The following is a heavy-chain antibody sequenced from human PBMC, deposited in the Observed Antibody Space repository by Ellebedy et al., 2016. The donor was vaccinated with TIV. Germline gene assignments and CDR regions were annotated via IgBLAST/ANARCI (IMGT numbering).Heavy chain of an antibody. D-gene: IGHD2-15*01. CDR2: IRQDGSEI. V-gene: IGHV3-7*01. J-gene: IGHJ6*02. CDR1: GFTFGSYW. CDR3: AREGAVGCWYGLDV. Sequence: GGSLRLSXAASGFTFGSYWVDWVRQAPGKGLEWVANIRQDGSEIYYVDSVKGRFTISRDNAKNSLYLQMNSLGDEDTAVYYCAREGAVGCWYGLDVWGQGTTVTVSS.